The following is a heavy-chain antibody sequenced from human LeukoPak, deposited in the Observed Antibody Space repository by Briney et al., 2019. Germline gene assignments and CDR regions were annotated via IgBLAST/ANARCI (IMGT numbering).Heavy chain of an antibody. D-gene: IGHD2-21*01. CDR3: ARSGGEAPGLDV. V-gene: IGHV3-30*02. CDR1: GFTFSSYG. J-gene: IGHJ6*02. CDR2: IRYDGSNK. Sequence: GGSLRLSCAASGFTFSSYGMHWVRQAPGKGLEWVAFIRYDGSNKYYADSVKGRFTISRDNSKNTLYLQMNSLRAEDTAVYYCARSGGEAPGLDVWGQGTTVTVSS.